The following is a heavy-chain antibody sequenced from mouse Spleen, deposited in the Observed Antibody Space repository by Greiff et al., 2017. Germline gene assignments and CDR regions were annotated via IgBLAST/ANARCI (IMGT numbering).Heavy chain of an antibody. Sequence: EVKLMESGGGLVKPGGSLKLSCAASGFTFSSYAMSWVRQTPEKRLEWVATISSGGSYTYYPDSVKGRFTISRDNAKNTLYLQMSSLRSEDTAMYYCARHDYDGYPYWYFDVWGAGTTVTVSS. CDR2: ISSGGSYT. CDR3: ARHDYDGYPYWYFDV. J-gene: IGHJ1*01. CDR1: GFTFSSYA. D-gene: IGHD2-3*01. V-gene: IGHV5-9-3*01.